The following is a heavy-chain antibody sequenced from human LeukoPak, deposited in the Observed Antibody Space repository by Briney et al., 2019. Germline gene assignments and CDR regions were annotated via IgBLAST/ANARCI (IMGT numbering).Heavy chain of an antibody. Sequence: HPGGSLRLSCAASGFAFSSFDILWVRQSPRKGLEWVARILTNGDTDYGASVEGRFTISRENAKSYVYLQMNSLRDGDTAVYYCARDRFGERTLEKWGQGTMVTVSS. CDR2: ILTNGDT. V-gene: IGHV3-13*01. D-gene: IGHD3-10*01. J-gene: IGHJ3*01. CDR3: ARDRFGERTLEK. CDR1: GFAFSSFD.